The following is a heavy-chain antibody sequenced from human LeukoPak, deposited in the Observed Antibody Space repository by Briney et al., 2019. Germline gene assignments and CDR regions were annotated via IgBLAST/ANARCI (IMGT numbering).Heavy chain of an antibody. Sequence: ASETLSLTCAVYGGSFSGYYWSWIRQPPGKGLEWIGEINHSGSTNYNPSLKSRVTISVDTSKNQFSLKLSSVTAADTAVYYCARGGRWKFDPWGQGTLVTVSS. CDR3: ARGGRWKFDP. J-gene: IGHJ5*02. CDR1: GGSFSGYY. D-gene: IGHD1-1*01. CDR2: INHSGST. V-gene: IGHV4-34*01.